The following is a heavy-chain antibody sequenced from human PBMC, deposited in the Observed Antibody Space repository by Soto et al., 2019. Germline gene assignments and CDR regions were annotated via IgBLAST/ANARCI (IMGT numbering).Heavy chain of an antibody. D-gene: IGHD3-16*01. CDR3: ARTAPMDAGDKYYYDF. J-gene: IGHJ4*02. CDR1: GGTFSTFG. V-gene: IGHV1-69*13. Sequence: VKVSCKTSGGTFSTFGISWVRQAPGQGLEWMGGIIPFFGTAEYSQKFEDRITITADESTNTVYMDLRSLTSEDTAIYYCARTAPMDAGDKYYYDFWGQGALVTVSS. CDR2: IIPFFGTA.